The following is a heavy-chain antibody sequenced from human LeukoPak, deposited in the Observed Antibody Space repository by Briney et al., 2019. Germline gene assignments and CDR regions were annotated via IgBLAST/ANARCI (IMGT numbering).Heavy chain of an antibody. V-gene: IGHV3-33*03. J-gene: IGHJ3*02. CDR1: GFTFSSYG. CDR3: AKGYVVGAFDI. CDR2: IWYDRSNK. D-gene: IGHD3-16*01. Sequence: GGSLRLSCAASGFTFSSYGMHWVRQAPGKGLEWVAVIWYDRSNKYYADSVKGRFTISRDNAKNSLYLQMNSLRAEDTAVYYCAKGYVVGAFDIWGQGTMVTVSS.